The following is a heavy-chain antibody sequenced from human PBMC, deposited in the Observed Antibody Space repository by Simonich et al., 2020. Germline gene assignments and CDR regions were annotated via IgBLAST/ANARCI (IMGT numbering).Heavy chain of an antibody. J-gene: IGHJ3*02. D-gene: IGHD3-22*01. CDR1: GFTFSSYA. Sequence: GGGLVQPGGSLRLSCAASGFTFSSYAMSWVRQAPGKGLEWVSAISGSVGSTYYADPVKGRFTISRDNSKNTLYLQSNSLRAEDTAVYYCAKDLGERITMIVVVIDAFDIWGQGTMVTVSS. CDR3: AKDLGERITMIVVVIDAFDI. V-gene: IGHV3-23*01. CDR2: ISGSVGST.